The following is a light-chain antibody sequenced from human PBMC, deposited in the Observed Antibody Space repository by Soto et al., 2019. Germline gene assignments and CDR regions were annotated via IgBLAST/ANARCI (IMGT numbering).Light chain of an antibody. V-gene: IGKV1-5*01. Sequence: DIQVTQSPATLSASVGDRVTITCRASETINNWLAWYQQKPGKAPNLLIYDASSLASGVPSRVSASTSGTAFFLTTSTPPPDAFENSYCHPYTSYSCKFGQGTK. CDR1: ETINNW. J-gene: IGKJ1*01. CDR2: DAS. CDR3: HPYTSYSCK.